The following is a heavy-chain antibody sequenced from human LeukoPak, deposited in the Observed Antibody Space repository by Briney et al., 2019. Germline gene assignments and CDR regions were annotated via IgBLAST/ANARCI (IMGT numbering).Heavy chain of an antibody. V-gene: IGHV4-38-2*02. CDR2: IYHSGST. CDR1: GFTFSSYA. D-gene: IGHD6-19*01. CDR3: AREATGIAVAGSINYYYYMDV. Sequence: GSLRLSCAASGFTFSSYAMGWVRQPPGKWLEWIGSIYHSGSTYYNPSLKSRVTISVDTSKNQFSLKLSSVTAADTAVYYCAREATGIAVAGSINYYYYMDVWGKGTTVTVSS. J-gene: IGHJ6*03.